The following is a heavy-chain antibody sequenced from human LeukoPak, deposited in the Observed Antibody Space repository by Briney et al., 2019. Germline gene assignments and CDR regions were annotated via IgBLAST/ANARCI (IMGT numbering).Heavy chain of an antibody. CDR1: GGSISSGDYY. CDR2: IYYSGST. J-gene: IGHJ5*02. D-gene: IGHD3-9*01. Sequence: SETLSLTCTVSGGSISSGDYYWSWIRQPPGTGLEWLGYIYYSGSTYYNPSLKSRVTISVDTSKNQFSLKLSSVTAADTAVYYCARHNYDILTGDPIDWFDPWGQGTLVTVSS. V-gene: IGHV4-30-4*01. CDR3: ARHNYDILTGDPIDWFDP.